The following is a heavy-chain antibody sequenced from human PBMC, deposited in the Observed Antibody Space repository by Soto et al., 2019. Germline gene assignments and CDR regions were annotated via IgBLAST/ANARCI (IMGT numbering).Heavy chain of an antibody. CDR2: IIPIFGTA. CDR1: GGTFSSYA. V-gene: IGHV1-69*13. CDR3: ARRTQLSYYYYYGMDV. J-gene: IGHJ6*02. Sequence: GASVKVSCKASGGTFSSYAISWVRQAPGQGLEWMGGIIPIFGTANYAQKFQGRVTITADESTSTAYMELNSLRSEDTAVYYCARRTQLSYYYYYGMDVWGQGTTVTVSS. D-gene: IGHD5-18*01.